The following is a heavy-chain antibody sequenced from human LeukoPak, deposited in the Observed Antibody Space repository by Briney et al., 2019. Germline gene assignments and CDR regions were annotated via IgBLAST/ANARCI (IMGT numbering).Heavy chain of an antibody. V-gene: IGHV4-59*08. CDR2: IYNSGST. Sequence: SETLSLTCSVSGGSISNYYWSWIRQPPGKALEWIGYIYNSGSTNYNPSLKSRLTISVDTSKNQFSLKLNSVTAADTAVYYCARHGGGYSFDHWGQGTLVTVSS. CDR1: GGSISNYY. J-gene: IGHJ4*02. D-gene: IGHD5-24*01. CDR3: ARHGGGYSFDH.